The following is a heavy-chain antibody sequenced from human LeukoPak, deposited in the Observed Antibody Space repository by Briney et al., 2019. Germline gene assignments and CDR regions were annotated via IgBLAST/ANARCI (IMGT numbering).Heavy chain of an antibody. D-gene: IGHD6-13*01. J-gene: IGHJ4*02. CDR3: ARVGDRGYSSSWLNGTDFDY. CDR1: GYTFTSFG. CDR2: VNANNSNT. V-gene: IGHV1-18*01. Sequence: ASVNVSCKASGYTFTSFGITWVRQAPGQGREWMGWVNANNSNTNYAQKHQGGVTMTADTSTSTAYMELRSLRSDDTAVYYCARVGDRGYSSSWLNGTDFDYWGQGTLVTVSS.